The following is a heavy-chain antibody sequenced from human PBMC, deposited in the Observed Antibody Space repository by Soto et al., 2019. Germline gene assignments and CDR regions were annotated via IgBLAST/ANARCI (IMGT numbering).Heavy chain of an antibody. CDR1: GFTFSSYA. CDR3: AKDPTIAVAGHIDY. J-gene: IGHJ4*02. CDR2: ISGSGGST. D-gene: IGHD6-19*01. Sequence: GGFLRLSCAASGFTFSSYAMSWVRQAPGKGLEWVSAISGSGGSTYYADSVKGRFTISRDNSKNTLYLQMNSLRAEDTAVYYCAKDPTIAVAGHIDYWGQGTLVTVSS. V-gene: IGHV3-23*01.